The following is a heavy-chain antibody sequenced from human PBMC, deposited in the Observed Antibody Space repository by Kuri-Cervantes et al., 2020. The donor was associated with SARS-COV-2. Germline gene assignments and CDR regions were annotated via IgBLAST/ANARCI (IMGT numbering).Heavy chain of an antibody. D-gene: IGHD3-10*01. CDR3: ARTLDYYGSGTYCFDY. J-gene: IGHJ4*02. V-gene: IGHV4-61*01. CDR2: IYYGGST. Sequence: GSLRLSCIVSGGSVSSGSHYWSWIRQPPGKGLEWIGYIYYGGSTKYNPSLKSRVTMSVDTSKNLFSLKLNSVTPADTAVYYCARTLDYYGSGTYCFDYWGQGTLVTVSS. CDR1: GGSVSSGSHY.